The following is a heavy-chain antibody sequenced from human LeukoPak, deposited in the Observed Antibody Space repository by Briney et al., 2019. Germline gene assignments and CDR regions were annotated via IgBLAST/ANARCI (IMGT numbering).Heavy chain of an antibody. J-gene: IGHJ4*02. V-gene: IGHV3-74*01. CDR2: INSDGRSA. CDR3: TRDGMGDYRNDY. D-gene: IGHD4-17*01. Sequence: GGSLRLSCAASGFTFNSYDMHWVRQAPGKGLVWVSRINSDGRSADYVDSVKGRFNISRDNAKNTLYLQMNSLRAEDTAVYYCTRDGMGDYRNDYWGQGTLVTVSS. CDR1: GFTFNSYD.